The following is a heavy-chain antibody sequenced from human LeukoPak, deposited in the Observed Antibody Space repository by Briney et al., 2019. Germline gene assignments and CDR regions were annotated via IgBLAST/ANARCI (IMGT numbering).Heavy chain of an antibody. D-gene: IGHD6-6*01. V-gene: IGHV3-20*04. CDR2: INWNGGSP. CDR3: ARAIEYSSSQPDFDYWGQGTPLDQPYFDY. CDR1: GFTFDDYG. J-gene: IGHJ4*02. Sequence: RTGGSLRLSCAASGFTFDDYGMSWVRQAPGKGLEWVSGINWNGGSPGYADAVKGRFTISRDNAKNSLYLQMNSLRAEDTALYYCARAIEYSSSQPDFDYWGQGTPLDQPYFDYWGQRTLVTVSS.